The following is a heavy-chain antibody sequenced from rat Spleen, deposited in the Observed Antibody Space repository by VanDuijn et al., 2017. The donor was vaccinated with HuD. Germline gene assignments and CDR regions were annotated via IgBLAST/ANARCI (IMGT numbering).Heavy chain of an antibody. D-gene: IGHD4-3*01. CDR1: GFTFSNYY. CDR2: ISYDGGRI. Sequence: EVQLVESGGGLVQPGRSLKLSCAASGFTFSNYYMAWVRQAPTKGLEWVATISYDGGRIFYRDSVKGRFTISRDNAKSSLYLQMDGLRSEDTATYYCATNSGPSYWGQGVMVTVSS. J-gene: IGHJ2*01. CDR3: ATNSGPSY. V-gene: IGHV5-29*01.